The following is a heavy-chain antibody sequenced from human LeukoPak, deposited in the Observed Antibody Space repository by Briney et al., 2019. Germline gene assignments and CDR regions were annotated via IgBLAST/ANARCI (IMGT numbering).Heavy chain of an antibody. CDR2: IYYSGST. V-gene: IGHV4-59*08. D-gene: IGHD6-19*01. Sequence: SETLSLTCTVSGGSISSYYWSWIRQPPGKGLEWIGYIYYSGSTNYNPSLKSRVTISVDTSKNQFSLKLSSVTAADTAVYYCGRQGVAGRYYYYYGMDVWGQGTTVTVSS. CDR1: GGSISSYY. J-gene: IGHJ6*02. CDR3: GRQGVAGRYYYYYGMDV.